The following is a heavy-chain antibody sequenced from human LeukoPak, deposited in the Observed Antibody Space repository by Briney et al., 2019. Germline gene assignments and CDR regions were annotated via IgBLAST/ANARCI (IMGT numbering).Heavy chain of an antibody. J-gene: IGHJ4*02. CDR2: IIPILGTA. V-gene: IGHV1-69*06. D-gene: IGHD5-18*01. CDR3: VRYSYGNDYFDY. CDR1: GGTFSSYA. Sequence: ASVKVSFKASGGTFSSYAISWVRQAPGQGLEWMGGIIPILGTANYAQKFQGRVTITADKSTSTAYMELSSLRSEDTAVYYCVRYSYGNDYFDYWGQGTLVTVSS.